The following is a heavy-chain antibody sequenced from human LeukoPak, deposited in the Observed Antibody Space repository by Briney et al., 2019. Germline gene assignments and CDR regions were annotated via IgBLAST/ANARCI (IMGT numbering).Heavy chain of an antibody. CDR3: ARGGMWELPSA. D-gene: IGHD1-26*01. Sequence: SGTLSLTFTDLGGSISSGSYYWSWIRQPAGKGLEWIGRIYTSGSTNYNPSLKCRVTISVATSKNQFSLKLSSVTAADTAVYYCARGGMWELPSAWGEGTLVTVSS. V-gene: IGHV4-61*02. CDR1: GGSISSGSYY. CDR2: IYTSGST. J-gene: IGHJ4*02.